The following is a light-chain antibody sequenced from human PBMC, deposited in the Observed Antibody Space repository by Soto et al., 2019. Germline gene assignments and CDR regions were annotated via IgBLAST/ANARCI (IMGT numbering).Light chain of an antibody. J-gene: IGLJ1*01. V-gene: IGLV2-23*01. CDR2: EDN. Sequence: QSVLTQPASVSGSPGQSITISCTGTSSDVGSYNLVSWYQQHPGKAPKLMIYEDNKRPSGISNRFSGSKSASTASLTISGLQAEDEADYYCCSYAGGSTYVFGTGTKV. CDR3: CSYAGGSTYV. CDR1: SSDVGSYNL.